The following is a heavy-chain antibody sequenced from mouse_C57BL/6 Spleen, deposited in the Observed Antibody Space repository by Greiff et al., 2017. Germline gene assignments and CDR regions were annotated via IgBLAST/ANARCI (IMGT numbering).Heavy chain of an antibody. Sequence: EVQLQESGPGLVKPSQSLSLTCSVTGYSITSGYYWNWIRQFPGNKLEWMGYISYDGSNNYNPSHKNRISITRDTSKNQFFLKLNSVTTEDTATYYCARESSGSWFAYWGQGTLVTVSA. CDR2: ISYDGSN. D-gene: IGHD3-2*02. J-gene: IGHJ3*01. CDR3: ARESSGSWFAY. V-gene: IGHV3-6*01. CDR1: GYSITSGYY.